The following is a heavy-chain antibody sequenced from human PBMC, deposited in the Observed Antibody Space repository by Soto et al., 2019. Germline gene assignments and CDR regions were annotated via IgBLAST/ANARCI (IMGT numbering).Heavy chain of an antibody. CDR1: GFTFSSFA. CDR2: ISNDGNDK. V-gene: IGHV3-30-3*01. J-gene: IGHJ4*02. Sequence: QVQLVESGGGVVQPGRSLRLSCAASGFTFSSFAMHWVRQAPGKGLEWVTVISNDGNDKYYAGSVKGRSTISRDNSKNTLYLQMNSLRAEDTAVYYCVRDPRIGTFGEAYFDSWGQGTLVTVSS. CDR3: VRDPRIGTFGEAYFDS. D-gene: IGHD3-10*01.